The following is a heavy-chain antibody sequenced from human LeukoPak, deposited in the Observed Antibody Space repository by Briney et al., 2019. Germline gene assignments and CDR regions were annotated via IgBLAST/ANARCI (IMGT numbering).Heavy chain of an antibody. D-gene: IGHD5-12*01. Sequence: GGSLRLSWSASGFTFSNYVMHWVRQAPGKGLEYVSAISTNGGTTDYADSVKGRFTISRDNPKNTLYLQMSSLRDEDTAVYYCATEWLREAFDHWGQGTLVTVSP. CDR3: ATEWLREAFDH. CDR1: GFTFSNYV. CDR2: ISTNGGTT. V-gene: IGHV3-64D*09. J-gene: IGHJ4*02.